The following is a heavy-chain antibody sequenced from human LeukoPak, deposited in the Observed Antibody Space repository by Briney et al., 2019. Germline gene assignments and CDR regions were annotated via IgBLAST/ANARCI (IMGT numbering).Heavy chain of an antibody. V-gene: IGHV3-23*01. CDR2: ISGSGGST. Sequence: PGGSLRLSCAASGFTFSSYSMSWVRQAPGKGLEWVSTISGSGGSTYYADSVKGRFTISRDNSKNMLYLQMNSLRAEDTALYYCAKGGYYYDSSGFDYWGQGTLVTVSS. D-gene: IGHD3-22*01. J-gene: IGHJ4*02. CDR3: AKGGYYYDSSGFDY. CDR1: GFTFSSYS.